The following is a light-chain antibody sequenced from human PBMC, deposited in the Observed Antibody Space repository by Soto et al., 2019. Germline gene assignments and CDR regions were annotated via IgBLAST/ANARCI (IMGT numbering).Light chain of an antibody. CDR2: ATS. V-gene: IGKV1-27*01. J-gene: IGKJ4*01. CDR1: QSIAPY. CDR3: QEYNSAPLT. Sequence: DVQMTQSPSSLSAFVADRVTITCRASQSIAPYLAWLQQKPGKAPKLLSYATSTLQSGVPSRFRGSGSGTDFTLPINSLQPEDVGTYYCQEYNSAPLTFGGGTKVQIK.